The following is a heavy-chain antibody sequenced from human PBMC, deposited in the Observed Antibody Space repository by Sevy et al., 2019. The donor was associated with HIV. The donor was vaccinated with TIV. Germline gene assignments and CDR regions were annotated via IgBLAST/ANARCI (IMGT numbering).Heavy chain of an antibody. D-gene: IGHD4-4*01. J-gene: IGHJ3*02. V-gene: IGHV3-49*04. CDR2: IRSKAYGGTT. CDR1: GFTFGDYT. CDR3: TREGLSRYSNYGRGDAFDI. Sequence: GGSLRLSCTASGFTFGDYTMSWVRQAPGKGLEWVGFIRSKAYGGTTEYAASVKGRFTISRDDSKSIAYLQMNSLKTEDTAVYYCTREGLSRYSNYGRGDAFDIWGQGTMVTVSS.